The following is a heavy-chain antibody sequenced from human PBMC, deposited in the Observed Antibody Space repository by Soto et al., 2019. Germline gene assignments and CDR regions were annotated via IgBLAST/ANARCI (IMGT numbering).Heavy chain of an antibody. CDR1: GGSFSGYS. CDR2: INDGGSA. J-gene: IGHJ4*02. V-gene: IGHV4-34*01. CDR3: ARGLFSETHYSGGWYFFDY. Sequence: QVQLQQWGAGLLKPSETLSLTCAVYGGSFSGYSWSWIRQSPGKGLEWIGQINDGGSANYNPSLNSRVTISVDTSNTEFFLELSSVTAADTAVYYCARGLFSETHYSGGWYFFDYWGQGTLVSVSS. D-gene: IGHD1-26*01.